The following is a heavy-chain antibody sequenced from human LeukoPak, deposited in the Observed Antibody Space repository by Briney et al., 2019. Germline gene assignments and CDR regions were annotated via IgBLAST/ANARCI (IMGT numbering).Heavy chain of an antibody. V-gene: IGHV3-7*03. Sequence: GGSLRLSCEASGFIFNNYWMSWVRQTPGEGLEWVANIKEDGSEQYYVDSVKGRFTITRDNAKNSLYLQMNSLRAEDTAVYYCASVAATVPLDSWGQGTLVTVSS. CDR1: GFIFNNYW. CDR3: ASVAATVPLDS. D-gene: IGHD6-13*01. CDR2: IKEDGSEQ. J-gene: IGHJ4*02.